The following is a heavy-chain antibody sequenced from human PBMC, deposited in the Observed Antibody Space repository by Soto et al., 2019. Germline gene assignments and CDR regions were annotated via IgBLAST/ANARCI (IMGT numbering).Heavy chain of an antibody. J-gene: IGHJ4*02. CDR1: GGTFNNYA. CDR2: IIPIFNSA. CDR3: AREVTVASYSFDF. V-gene: IGHV1-69*01. Sequence: QVQLVQSGAEVKRPGSSVKVSCKASGGTFNNYALSWVRQAPGQGLEWMGGIIPIFNSANYAQKFQGRVTITADDSTRTAYMELRSLRPDDTAVSYCAREVTVASYSFDFWGQRTLVTVSS. D-gene: IGHD5-12*01.